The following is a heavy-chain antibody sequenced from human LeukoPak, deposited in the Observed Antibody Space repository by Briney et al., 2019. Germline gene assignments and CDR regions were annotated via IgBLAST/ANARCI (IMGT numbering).Heavy chain of an antibody. V-gene: IGHV3-23*01. CDR1: GFTFSSYA. CDR2: ISGSGGST. CDR3: AILPCRDSYNFDY. J-gene: IGHJ4*02. D-gene: IGHD5-24*01. Sequence: PGGSLRLSCAASGFTFSSYAMSWVRQAPGKGLEWVSAISGSGGSTYYADSVKGRFTISRDSSKNTLYLQMNSLRAEDTAVYYCAILPCRDSYNFDYWGQGTLVTVSS.